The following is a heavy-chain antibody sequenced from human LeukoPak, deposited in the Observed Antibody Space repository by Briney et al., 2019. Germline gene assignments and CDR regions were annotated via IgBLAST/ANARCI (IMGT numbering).Heavy chain of an antibody. CDR2: IYTSGST. CDR3: TRDQRSGYSGYDYYYYYYMDV. J-gene: IGHJ6*03. D-gene: IGHD5-12*01. V-gene: IGHV4-61*02. Sequence: PSQTLSLTCTVSGGSISSGSYYWSWIRQPAGKGLEWIGRIYTSGSTTYNPSLKSRVTISVDTSKNQFSLKLSSVTAADTAVYYCTRDQRSGYSGYDYYYYYYMDVWGKGTTVTVSS. CDR1: GGSISSGSYY.